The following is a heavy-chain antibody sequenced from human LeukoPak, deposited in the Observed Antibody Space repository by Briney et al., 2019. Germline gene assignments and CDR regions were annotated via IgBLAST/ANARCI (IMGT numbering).Heavy chain of an antibody. CDR2: IYYSGST. J-gene: IGHJ4*02. CDR1: GGSISSYY. Sequence: SETLSLTCTVSGGSISSYYWSWIRQPPGKGLEWIGYIYYSGSTNYNPSLKSRVTISVDTSKNQFSLKLSSVTAADTAVYYCARHEPGDYGDTWDYWGQGTLVTVSS. D-gene: IGHD4-17*01. CDR3: ARHEPGDYGDTWDY. V-gene: IGHV4-59*08.